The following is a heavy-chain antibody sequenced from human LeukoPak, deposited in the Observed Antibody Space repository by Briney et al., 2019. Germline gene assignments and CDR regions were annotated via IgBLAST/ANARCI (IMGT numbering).Heavy chain of an antibody. CDR1: GFTFSSYS. D-gene: IGHD5-18*01. Sequence: GGSLRLSCAASGFTFSSYSMNWVRQAPVKGLEWVSSISSSSSYIYYADSVKGRFTISRGNAKNSLYLQMNSLRAEDTAVYYCARDRRGYSLLSAFDYWGQGTLVTVSS. V-gene: IGHV3-21*01. J-gene: IGHJ4*02. CDR2: ISSSSSYI. CDR3: ARDRRGYSLLSAFDY.